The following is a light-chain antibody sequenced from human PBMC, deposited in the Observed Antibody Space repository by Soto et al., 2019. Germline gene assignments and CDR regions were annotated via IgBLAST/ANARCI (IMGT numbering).Light chain of an antibody. V-gene: IGKV1-8*01. CDR2: AAS. J-gene: IGKJ1*01. CDR3: QQYYSYLWT. CDR1: QGISSY. Sequence: GGRDAVTCRASQGISSYLAWYQQKPGKAPKLLIYAASTLQSGVPSRFSGSGSGTDFTLTISCLQSEDFATYYCQQYYSYLWTFGQGTKVDIK.